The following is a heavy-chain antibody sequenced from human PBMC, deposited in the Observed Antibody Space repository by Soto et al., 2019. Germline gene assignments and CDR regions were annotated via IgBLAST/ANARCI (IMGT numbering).Heavy chain of an antibody. J-gene: IGHJ4*02. CDR2: ISAYNGNT. V-gene: IGHV1-18*01. CDR1: SYTFTSYG. Sequence: ASVKVSCKASSYTFTSYGISWVRQAPGQGLEWMGWISAYNGNTNYAQKLQGRVTMTTDTSTSTAYMELRSLRSDDTAVYYCARDPGTSDYGDYVGDYWGQGTLVTVSS. D-gene: IGHD4-17*01. CDR3: ARDPGTSDYGDYVGDY.